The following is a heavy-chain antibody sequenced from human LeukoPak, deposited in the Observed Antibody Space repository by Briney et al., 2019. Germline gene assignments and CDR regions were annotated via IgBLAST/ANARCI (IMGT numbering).Heavy chain of an antibody. Sequence: PSETLSLTCAVYGGSFSGYYWSWIRQPPGKGLEWIGEINHSGSTNYNPSLKSRVTISVDTSKNQFSLKLSSVTAADTAVYYCAGSAKQWLVNWFDPWGQGTLVTVSS. D-gene: IGHD6-19*01. CDR3: AGSAKQWLVNWFDP. J-gene: IGHJ5*02. V-gene: IGHV4-34*01. CDR1: GGSFSGYY. CDR2: INHSGST.